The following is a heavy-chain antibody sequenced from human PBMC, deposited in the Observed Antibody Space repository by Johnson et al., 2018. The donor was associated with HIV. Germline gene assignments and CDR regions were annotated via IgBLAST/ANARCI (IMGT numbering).Heavy chain of an antibody. J-gene: IGHJ3*02. CDR1: GFIFSSYG. Sequence: QVQLVESGGGVVQPGRSRRLSCAASGFIFSSYGMHWVRQAPGKGLEWVAFIRYDGSNKYYAESVQGRFNISRDNPKNTLYLQMDSLRAEDTAAYFCAKNHFDSSALEAFDIWGQGTMVTVSS. D-gene: IGHD3-22*01. CDR2: IRYDGSNK. V-gene: IGHV3-30*02. CDR3: AKNHFDSSALEAFDI.